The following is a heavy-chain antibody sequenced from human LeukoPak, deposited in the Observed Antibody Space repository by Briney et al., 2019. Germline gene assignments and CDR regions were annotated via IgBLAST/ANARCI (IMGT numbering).Heavy chain of an antibody. CDR3: ARDYYYYYYMDV. V-gene: IGHV4-39*07. Sequence: SETLSLTCTVSGGSISSSSYYWGWIRQPPGKGLEWIGSIYYSGSTYYNPSLKSRVTISVDTSKNQFSLKLSSVTAADTAVYYCARDYYYYYYMDVWGKGTTVTVSS. J-gene: IGHJ6*03. CDR1: GGSISSSSYY. CDR2: IYYSGST.